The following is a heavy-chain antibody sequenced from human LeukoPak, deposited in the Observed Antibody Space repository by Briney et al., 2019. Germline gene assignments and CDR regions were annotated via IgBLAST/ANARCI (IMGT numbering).Heavy chain of an antibody. Sequence: SVKVSCKASGGTFSSYAISWVRQAPGQGLEWMGGIIPIFGTANYAQKFQGRVTITTDESTSTAYMELSSLRSEDTAVYYCARDLFSAGMGEANQAFDIWGQGTMVTVSS. J-gene: IGHJ3*02. CDR2: IIPIFGTA. CDR3: ARDLFSAGMGEANQAFDI. D-gene: IGHD3-16*01. V-gene: IGHV1-69*05. CDR1: GGTFSSYA.